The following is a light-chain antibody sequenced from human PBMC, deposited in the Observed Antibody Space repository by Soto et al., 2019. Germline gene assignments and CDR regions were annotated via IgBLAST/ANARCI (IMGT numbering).Light chain of an antibody. V-gene: IGLV1-40*01. CDR3: CSYAGSTTRVL. CDR2: ADN. J-gene: IGLJ2*01. Sequence: QSVLTQTPSVSGAPGQKITMSCTGSSSNIGAGYDVHWYQQVPGAAPRLLIYADNNRPSGVPDRFSASKSGNTASLTISGLQAEDEADYYCCSYAGSTTRVLFGGGTKLTVL. CDR1: SSNIGAGYD.